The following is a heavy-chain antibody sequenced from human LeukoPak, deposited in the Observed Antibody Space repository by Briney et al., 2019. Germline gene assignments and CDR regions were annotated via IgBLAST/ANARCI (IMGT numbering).Heavy chain of an antibody. D-gene: IGHD4-17*01. J-gene: IGHJ4*02. CDR2: IYTGGNT. CDR3: ARGTVTAPDY. CDR1: GFTVSATY. V-gene: IGHV3-53*01. Sequence: PGGSLRLSCAASGFTVSATYMNWVRQAPGKGLEWVSIIYTGGNTYYADSVKGRFTISRDISKNTLYLQMNSLRAEDTAVYYCARGTVTAPDYWGQGALVTVFS.